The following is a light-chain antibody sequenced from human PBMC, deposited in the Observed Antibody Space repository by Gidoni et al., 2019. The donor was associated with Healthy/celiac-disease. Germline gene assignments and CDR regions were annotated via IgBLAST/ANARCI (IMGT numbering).Light chain of an antibody. CDR1: QDISNY. CDR2: DAS. J-gene: IGKJ4*01. CDR3: QQYDNLPLT. Sequence: QMTQSPSSLSASVGDRVTITCQASQDISNYLNWYQQKPGKSPKLLIYDASNLETGVPSRFSGSGSGTDFTFTISSLQPEDIATYYCQQYDNLPLTFGGGTKVEIK. V-gene: IGKV1-33*01.